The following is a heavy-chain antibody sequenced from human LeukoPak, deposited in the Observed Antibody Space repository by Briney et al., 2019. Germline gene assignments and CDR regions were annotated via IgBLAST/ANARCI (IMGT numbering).Heavy chain of an antibody. V-gene: IGHV3-7*01. J-gene: IGHJ4*02. CDR3: ARVLKADTAMVGYFDY. CDR2: IKQDGSEK. D-gene: IGHD5-18*01. CDR1: GFTFSSYW. Sequence: GGSLRLSCAASGFTFSSYWMSWVRQAPGKGLEWVANIKQDGSEKYYVDSVKGRFTISRDNAKNSLSLRMNSLRAEDTAVYYCARVLKADTAMVGYFDYWGQGTLVTVSS.